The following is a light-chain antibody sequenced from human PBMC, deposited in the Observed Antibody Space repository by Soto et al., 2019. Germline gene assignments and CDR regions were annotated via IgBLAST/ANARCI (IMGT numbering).Light chain of an antibody. CDR1: SSDVGGYNY. V-gene: IGLV2-14*01. J-gene: IGLJ1*01. Sequence: QSVLTQPASVSGSPGQSITISCTGTSSDVGGYNYVSWYQQHPGKAPKLMIYDVRNRASGASNRFSGSKSGNTASLTISGLQAEDEADYYCTSYTSSSPLYVFGTGTKLTVL. CDR2: DVR. CDR3: TSYTSSSPLYV.